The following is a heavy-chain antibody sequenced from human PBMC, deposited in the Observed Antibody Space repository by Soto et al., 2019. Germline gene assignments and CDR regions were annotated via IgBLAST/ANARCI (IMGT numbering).Heavy chain of an antibody. J-gene: IGHJ4*02. Sequence: QVQVVQSGAEVKKPGASVKVSCKASGYSFTSYALHWVRQAPGQRLEWMGWINAGNGDTKYSQNFQDRVTITRDTFATTVYMELSSLTSEDTTVYYCARDVESSIDYWGQGTLVTVSS. CDR3: ARDVESSIDY. V-gene: IGHV1-3*01. D-gene: IGHD6-13*01. CDR2: INAGNGDT. CDR1: GYSFTSYA.